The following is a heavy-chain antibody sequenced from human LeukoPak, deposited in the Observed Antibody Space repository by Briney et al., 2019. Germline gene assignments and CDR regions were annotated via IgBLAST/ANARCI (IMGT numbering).Heavy chain of an antibody. D-gene: IGHD2-21*02. CDR1: GGTFSSYA. CDR2: IIPIFGTA. J-gene: IGHJ6*02. CDR3: ARVVSGGDPIFYYYYYGMDA. Sequence: ASVKVSCKASGGTFSSYAISWVRQAPGQGLEWMGGIIPIFGTANYAQKFQGRVTITADESTSTAYMELSSLRSEDTAVYYCARVVSGGDPIFYYYYYGMDAWGQGTTVTVSS. V-gene: IGHV1-69*01.